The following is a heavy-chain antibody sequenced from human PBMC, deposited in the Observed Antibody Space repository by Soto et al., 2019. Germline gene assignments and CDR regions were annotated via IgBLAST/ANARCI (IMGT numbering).Heavy chain of an antibody. CDR1: GYTFTSYD. D-gene: IGHD2-2*02. V-gene: IGHV1-8*01. Sequence: ASVKVSCKTSGYTFTSYDINWVRQATGQGLEWMGWMNPDSGNRGYAQKFQGRVTMTTNTSISTAYMELSGLRYDDTAIYPCAKGSCRGYCSDTTCYTINYWGQGTLVTVSS. CDR2: MNPDSGNR. CDR3: AKGSCRGYCSDTTCYTINY. J-gene: IGHJ4*02.